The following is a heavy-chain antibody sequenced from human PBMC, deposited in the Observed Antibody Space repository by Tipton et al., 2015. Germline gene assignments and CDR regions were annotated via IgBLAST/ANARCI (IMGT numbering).Heavy chain of an antibody. V-gene: IGHV4-31*03. J-gene: IGHJ5*02. CDR2: IYYTGSA. D-gene: IGHD1-7*01. CDR1: GDSISSIGYY. CDR3: ARAGTTTFDP. Sequence: TLSLTCTVSGDSISSIGYYWSWIRQHPGRGLEWIGNIYYTGSAYYNPSLKSRLTMSVDTSKNHFSLKLNSVTAADTALYFCARAGTTTFDPWGQGTLVTVSS.